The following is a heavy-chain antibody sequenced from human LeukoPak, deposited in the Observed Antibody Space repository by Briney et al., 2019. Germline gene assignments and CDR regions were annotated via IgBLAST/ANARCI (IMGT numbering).Heavy chain of an antibody. D-gene: IGHD1-26*01. Sequence: GGSLRLSCAASGFNFSNYYMTWIRQAPGKGLEWVSSISSSSSYIYYADSVKGRFTISRDNAKNSLYLQMNSLRAEDTAVYYCARDWPPRPYSGNPYYFDYWGQGTLVTVSS. J-gene: IGHJ4*02. CDR3: ARDWPPRPYSGNPYYFDY. CDR1: GFNFSNYY. V-gene: IGHV3-21*01. CDR2: ISSSSSYI.